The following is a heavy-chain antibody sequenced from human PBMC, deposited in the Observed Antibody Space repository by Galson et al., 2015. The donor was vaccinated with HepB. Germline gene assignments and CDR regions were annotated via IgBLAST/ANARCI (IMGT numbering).Heavy chain of an antibody. CDR1: GYTFTSYG. CDR2: SSSYNGHT. J-gene: IGHJ4*02. Sequence: SVKVSCKASGYTFTSYGLSWVRQAPGQGLEWMGWSSSYNGHTNYAQKLQGRVTMTTDTPTSTAYMELRSLRSDDTAVYYCARDTGPYCTGTSCYSGYFDYWGQGTLVTVSS. CDR3: ARDTGPYCTGTSCYSGYFDY. V-gene: IGHV1-18*01. D-gene: IGHD2-2*02.